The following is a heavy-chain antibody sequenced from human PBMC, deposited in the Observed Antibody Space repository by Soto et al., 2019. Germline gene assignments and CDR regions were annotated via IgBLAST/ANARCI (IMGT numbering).Heavy chain of an antibody. CDR3: PRYGYSSGWYLGTGMDV. CDR2: ISTYNGNT. Sequence: QVQLVQSGAEVKKPGASLKVSCQASGYSFSDYGIAWVRQAPGQGLAWVGWISTYNGNTNYAQKFQGRVTMTTDTSANTAYMELRSLRSDDTAMYYCPRYGYSSGWYLGTGMDVWGQGTPVTVSS. D-gene: IGHD6-19*01. V-gene: IGHV1-18*04. CDR1: GYSFSDYG. J-gene: IGHJ6*02.